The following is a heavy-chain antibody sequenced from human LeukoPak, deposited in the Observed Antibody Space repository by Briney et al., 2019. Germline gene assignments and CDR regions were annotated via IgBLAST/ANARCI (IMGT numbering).Heavy chain of an antibody. CDR3: VRGEPYYYDSSGYPQKYYFDY. Sequence: SQTLSLTCAISEHIVSSNSAAWNWIRQSPSRGLEWLERTYYRYKLYNDYAVSVKSRITINPDTSKNQFSLQLNSVTPEDTAVYYCVRGEPYYYDSSGYPQKYYFDYWGQGTLVTVSS. J-gene: IGHJ4*02. V-gene: IGHV6-1*01. D-gene: IGHD3-22*01. CDR1: EHIVSSNSAA. CDR2: TYYRYKLYN.